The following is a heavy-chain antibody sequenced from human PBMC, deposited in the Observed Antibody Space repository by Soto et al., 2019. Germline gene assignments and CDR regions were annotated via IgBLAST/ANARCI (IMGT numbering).Heavy chain of an antibody. V-gene: IGHV3-30-3*01. J-gene: IGHJ4*02. CDR2: ISYDGSNK. CDR1: GFTFSSYA. CDR3: ARDPTVGARSQYFDY. D-gene: IGHD1-26*01. Sequence: GGSLRRSCAASGFTFSSYAMHWVRQAPGKGLEWVAVISYDGSNKYYADSVKGRFTISRDNSKNTLYLQMNSLRAEDTAVYYCARDPTVGARSQYFDYWGQGTLVTVS.